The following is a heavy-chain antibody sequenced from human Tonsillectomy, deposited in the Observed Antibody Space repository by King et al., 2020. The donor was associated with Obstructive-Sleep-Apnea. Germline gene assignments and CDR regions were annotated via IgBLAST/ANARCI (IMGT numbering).Heavy chain of an antibody. CDR1: GYSFTSYW. J-gene: IGHJ4*02. CDR3: ARGKYYDSSGYQNFDY. D-gene: IGHD3-22*01. Sequence: QLVQSGAEVKKPGESLKISCKGSGYSFTSYWIGWVRQMPGKGLEWMGIIYSGDSDTRYSPSFQGQVTISADKSISTAYLQWSSLKASDTARYYCARGKYYDSSGYQNFDYWGQGTLVTVSS. V-gene: IGHV5-51*01. CDR2: IYSGDSDT.